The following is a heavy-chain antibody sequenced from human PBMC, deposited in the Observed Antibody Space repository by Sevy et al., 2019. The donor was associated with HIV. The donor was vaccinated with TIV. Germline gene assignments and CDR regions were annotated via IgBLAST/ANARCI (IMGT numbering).Heavy chain of an antibody. Sequence: ASVKVSCRASGYSFTAYFLHWVRQAPEQGLEWMGRISPNSGGTVYAQNFQGRVTMTRDTSGTTAYMEVTRLKSDDTALYYCARASGPTVGAYFDYWGQGTLVTVSS. D-gene: IGHD3-10*01. CDR3: ARASGPTVGAYFDY. J-gene: IGHJ4*02. V-gene: IGHV1-2*06. CDR1: GYSFTAYF. CDR2: ISPNSGGT.